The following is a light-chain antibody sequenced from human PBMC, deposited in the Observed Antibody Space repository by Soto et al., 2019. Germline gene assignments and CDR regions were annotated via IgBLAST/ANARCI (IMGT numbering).Light chain of an antibody. CDR1: SSNIGSNY. V-gene: IGLV1-47*01. Sequence: QSVLTQTPSASGTPGQRVTISCSGSSSNIGSNYVDWYQQLPGTAPRLFIYRDNQRPSGVPDRFSGSKSGTSASLAISGLRSDDEADYYCAAWDDSLSGQVFGTGTKLTVL. J-gene: IGLJ1*01. CDR3: AAWDDSLSGQV. CDR2: RDN.